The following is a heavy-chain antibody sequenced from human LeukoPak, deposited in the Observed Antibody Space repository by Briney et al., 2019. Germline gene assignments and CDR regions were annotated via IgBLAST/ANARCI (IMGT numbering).Heavy chain of an antibody. D-gene: IGHD3-16*01. V-gene: IGHV4-34*01. CDR3: ASLRVPGDFDY. CDR1: GGSFSGYY. Sequence: SETLSLTCAVYGGSFSGYYWGWIRQPPGKGLEWIGSIYHSGSTYYNPSLKSRVTISVDTSKNQFSLRLTSVTAADTAVYYCASLRVPGDFDYWGQGTLVTVSS. J-gene: IGHJ4*02. CDR2: IYHSGST.